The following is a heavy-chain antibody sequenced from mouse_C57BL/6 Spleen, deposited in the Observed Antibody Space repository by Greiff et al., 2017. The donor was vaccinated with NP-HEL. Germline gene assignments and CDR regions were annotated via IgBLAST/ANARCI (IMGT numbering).Heavy chain of an antibody. V-gene: IGHV14-4*01. CDR2: IDPENGDT. Sequence: EVQLQQSGAELVRPGASVKLSCTASGFNIQDDYMHWVKQRPEQGLEWIGWIDPENGDTEYASKFQGKATITADTSSNTAYLQLSSLTSEDTAVYYCTTRGIYSDYWGQGTTLTVSS. J-gene: IGHJ2*01. CDR3: TTRGIYSDY. CDR1: GFNIQDDY.